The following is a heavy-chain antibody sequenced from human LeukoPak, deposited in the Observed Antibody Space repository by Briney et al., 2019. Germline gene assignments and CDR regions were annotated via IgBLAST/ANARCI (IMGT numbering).Heavy chain of an antibody. D-gene: IGHD3-22*01. CDR1: GFTFSSYA. V-gene: IGHV3-30*02. CDR2: IRYNGRNK. CDR3: AKDQWDSSGFGGDYYYYYMDV. J-gene: IGHJ6*03. Sequence: PGGPLRLSCAASGFTFSSYAMSWVRQAPGKGLEWVAFIRYNGRNKYYADSVKGRFTISRDNSKNALYLQMNSLRAEDTAVYYCAKDQWDSSGFGGDYYYYYMDVWGKGTTVTISS.